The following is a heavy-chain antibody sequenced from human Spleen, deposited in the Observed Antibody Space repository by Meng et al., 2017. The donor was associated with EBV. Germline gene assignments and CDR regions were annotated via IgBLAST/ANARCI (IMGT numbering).Heavy chain of an antibody. CDR1: EFSXSNAW. CDR2: IKSEIDGGTT. CDR3: TRETGYYYASGATYAHFDN. D-gene: IGHD3-10*01. V-gene: IGHV3-15*01. Sequence: EVKLVEXXXXLXXXGGXLRLSCETFEFSXSNAWMSWVRQAPGKGLEWVGRIKSEIDGGTTEYAAPVKGKFTISTEPSKESVYLQMNSLQTEDTAVYYCTRETGYYYASGATYAHFDNWGQGTLVTVSS. J-gene: IGHJ4*02.